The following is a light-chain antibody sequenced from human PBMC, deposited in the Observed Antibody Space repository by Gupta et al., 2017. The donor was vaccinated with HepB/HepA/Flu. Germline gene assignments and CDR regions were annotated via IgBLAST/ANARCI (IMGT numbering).Light chain of an antibody. CDR3: MQVLQTPYT. J-gene: IGKJ2*01. CDR1: QSLLSSNGYNY. V-gene: IGKV2-28*01. CDR2: LGS. Sequence: EIVMTQSPVSLPVTPGEPAPISCRSSQSLLSSNGYNYLDWYLQKPGQSPQLLIYLGSNRASGVPDRFSGRGSGTDFTLKISRVEAEDVGIYYCMQVLQTPYTFGLGTKLEI.